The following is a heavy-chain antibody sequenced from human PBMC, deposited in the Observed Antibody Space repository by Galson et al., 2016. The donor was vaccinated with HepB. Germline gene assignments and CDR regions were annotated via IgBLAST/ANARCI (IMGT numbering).Heavy chain of an antibody. CDR3: AREGGTSGTYRYSFDY. Sequence: SLRLSCAASGFSFGNYGMHWVRQAPGKGLEWVAVVPSGGTTQYYADSVKGRFTISRDNSKSTLYLQMDSLRIDATAVYYCAREGGTSGTYRYSFDYWGQGTLVTVSS. D-gene: IGHD1-26*01. J-gene: IGHJ4*02. V-gene: IGHV3-30*03. CDR1: GFSFGNYG. CDR2: VPSGGTTQ.